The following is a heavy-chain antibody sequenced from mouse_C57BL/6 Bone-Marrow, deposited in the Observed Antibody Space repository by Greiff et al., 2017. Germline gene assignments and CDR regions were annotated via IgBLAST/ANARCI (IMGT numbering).Heavy chain of an antibody. D-gene: IGHD1-1*01. CDR1: GYTFTSYG. CDR3: ARRYYGSSYPSWYFDV. V-gene: IGHV1-81*01. Sequence: QVQLQQSGAELARPGASVKLSCKASGYTFTSYGISWVKQRTGQGLEWIGEIYPRSGNTYYNEKFKGKATLTADKSSSTAYMELRSLTSEDSAVYCCARRYYGSSYPSWYFDVWGTGTTVTVSS. J-gene: IGHJ1*03. CDR2: IYPRSGNT.